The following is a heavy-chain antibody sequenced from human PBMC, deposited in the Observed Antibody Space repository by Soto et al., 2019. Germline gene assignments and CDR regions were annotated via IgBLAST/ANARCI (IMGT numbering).Heavy chain of an antibody. CDR1: GATFSSYA. CDR2: IVPTVDTS. CDR3: VRVVAIPGYPDN. V-gene: IGHV1-69*06. J-gene: IGHJ4*02. D-gene: IGHD5-12*01. Sequence: SVKVSCKTSGATFSSYAITWVRQAPGQRLEWMGGIVPTVDTSTYAQKFQGRVTITADKFTNTVYMELSSLRSDDTAVYYCVRVVAIPGYPDNWGQGTLVTVSS.